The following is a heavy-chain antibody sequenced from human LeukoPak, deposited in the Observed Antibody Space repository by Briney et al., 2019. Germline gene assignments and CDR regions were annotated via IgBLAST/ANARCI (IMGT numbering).Heavy chain of an antibody. V-gene: IGHV4-59*01. Sequence: GSLRLSCAASGFTFSSYWMSWVRQAPGKGLEWIGYIYYSGSTNYNPSLKSRVTISVDTSKNQFSLKLSSVTAADTAVYYCARDGYYYDSSGYYPWGQGTLVTVSS. CDR3: ARDGYYYDSSGYYP. J-gene: IGHJ5*02. D-gene: IGHD3-22*01. CDR2: IYYSGST. CDR1: GFTFSSYW.